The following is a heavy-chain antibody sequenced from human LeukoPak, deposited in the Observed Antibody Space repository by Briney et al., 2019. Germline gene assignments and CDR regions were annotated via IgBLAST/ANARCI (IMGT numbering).Heavy chain of an antibody. J-gene: IGHJ4*02. Sequence: GGSLRLSCSASGFTFSSYIMHWVRQAPGKGLEWVAVISYDGSNKYYADSVKGRFTISRDNSKNTLYLQMNSLRAEDTAVYYCAKDKYSYGLWTADYWGQGTLVTVSS. CDR2: ISYDGSNK. D-gene: IGHD5-18*01. CDR3: AKDKYSYGLWTADY. CDR1: GFTFSSYI. V-gene: IGHV3-30*18.